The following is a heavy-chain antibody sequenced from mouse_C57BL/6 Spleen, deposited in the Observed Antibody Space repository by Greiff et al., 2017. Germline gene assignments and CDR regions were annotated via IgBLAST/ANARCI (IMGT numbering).Heavy chain of an antibody. J-gene: IGHJ2*01. CDR2: IYPGDGDT. CDR3: ASSVLFDY. Sequence: VKLMESGPELVKPGASVKISCKASGYAFSSSWMNWVKQRPGKGLEWIGRIYPGDGDTNYNGKFKGKATLTADKSSSTAYMQLSSLTSEDSAVYFCASSVLFDYWGQGTTLTVSS. CDR1: GYAFSSSW. V-gene: IGHV1-82*01.